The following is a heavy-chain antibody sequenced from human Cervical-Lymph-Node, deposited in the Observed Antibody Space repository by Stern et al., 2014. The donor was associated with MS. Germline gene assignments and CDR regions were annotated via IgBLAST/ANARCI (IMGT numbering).Heavy chain of an antibody. J-gene: IGHJ4*02. CDR2: MTPNSGNT. D-gene: IGHD3-22*01. V-gene: IGHV1-8*01. Sequence: QLVQSGAEVKKPGASVKVSCKASGYTFTSYDINWVRQATGQGLEWMGWMTPNSGNTGDAQKFQGRATMTRNTSKTTAYRELSRMRSEDTAVYYCARVLPGITMIPWGQGPLVTVSS. CDR1: GYTFTSYD. CDR3: ARVLPGITMIP.